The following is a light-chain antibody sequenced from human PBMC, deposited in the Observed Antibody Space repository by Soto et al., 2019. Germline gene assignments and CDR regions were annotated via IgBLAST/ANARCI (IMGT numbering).Light chain of an antibody. CDR3: QAWDSGVV. CDR2: QDT. CDR1: KLGDKY. V-gene: IGLV3-1*01. J-gene: IGLJ2*01. Sequence: SYELTQPPSVSVSPGQTASITCSGDKLGDKYACWYQQKAGQSPVLVIYQDTKRPSGIPERFSGSNSGNTATLTISGTQAMDEADYSCQAWDSGVVFGGGTKLTVL.